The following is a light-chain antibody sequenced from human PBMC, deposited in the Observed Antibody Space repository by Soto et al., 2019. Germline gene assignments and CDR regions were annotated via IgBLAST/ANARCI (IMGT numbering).Light chain of an antibody. V-gene: IGKV3-11*01. J-gene: IGKJ5*01. CDR3: QQRSNWIT. Sequence: EIVLTQSPATLSLFPGERATLSCRASQSVGGSLAWYQQKPVQAPRLLLYDTSSRATGIPARFSGSGSGTDFTLTISSLEPEDFAVYYCQQRSNWITFGQGTRLEIE. CDR2: DTS. CDR1: QSVGGS.